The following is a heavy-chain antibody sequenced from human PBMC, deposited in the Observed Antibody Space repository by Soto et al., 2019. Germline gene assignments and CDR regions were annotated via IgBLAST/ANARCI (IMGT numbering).Heavy chain of an antibody. CDR3: ARGDDVNYYDSAYYFDY. CDR2: INPSGGST. CDR1: GYTFTSYH. V-gene: IGHV1-46*01. D-gene: IGHD3-22*01. J-gene: IGHJ4*02. Sequence: GASVKVSCKASGYTFTSYHMHWVRQAPGQGLEWMGIINPSGGSTSYAQKFQGRVTMTRDTSTSTVYMELSSLRSEDTAVYYCARGDDVNYYDSAYYFDYWGQGTLVTVSS.